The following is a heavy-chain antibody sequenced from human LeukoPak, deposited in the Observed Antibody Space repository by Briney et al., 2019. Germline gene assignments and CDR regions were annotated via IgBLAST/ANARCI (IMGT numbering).Heavy chain of an antibody. Sequence: QSGGSLRLSCAASGFTFSSYEMNWDRQAPGNGLEWVSYISSSGSTIYYADSVKGRFTISRDNAKNSLYLQMNSLRAEDTAVYYCALAATYYYYGMDVWGKGTTVTVSS. D-gene: IGHD2-15*01. CDR3: ALAATYYYYGMDV. V-gene: IGHV3-48*03. J-gene: IGHJ6*04. CDR1: GFTFSSYE. CDR2: ISSSGSTI.